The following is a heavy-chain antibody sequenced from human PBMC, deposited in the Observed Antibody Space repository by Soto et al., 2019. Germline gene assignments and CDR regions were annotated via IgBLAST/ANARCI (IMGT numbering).Heavy chain of an antibody. CDR2: INPNSGGT. J-gene: IGHJ5*02. CDR3: ARDYGDYDNWFDP. Sequence: GASVKVSCKASGYTFTGYFMHWARQAPGQGLEWMGWINPNSGGTSYAQKFQGRVTMTRDTSISTAYMELTRLRSDDTAVYYCARDYGDYDNWFDPWGQGTLVTVSS. CDR1: GYTFTGYF. V-gene: IGHV1-2*02. D-gene: IGHD4-17*01.